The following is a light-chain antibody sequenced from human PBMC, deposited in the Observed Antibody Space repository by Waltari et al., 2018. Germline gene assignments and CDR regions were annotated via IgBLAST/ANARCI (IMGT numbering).Light chain of an antibody. Sequence: IQLTQSPSSLSASVGDRVTITCRASQDVRRYLAWYQQKPGNAPKVLIYAASGLTSGVAGGFRGSGAGTDFTLTISSLQPEDIATYYCQQVNSDPFTFGGGTKVEIK. V-gene: IGKV1-9*01. CDR3: QQVNSDPFT. CDR2: AAS. J-gene: IGKJ4*01. CDR1: QDVRRY.